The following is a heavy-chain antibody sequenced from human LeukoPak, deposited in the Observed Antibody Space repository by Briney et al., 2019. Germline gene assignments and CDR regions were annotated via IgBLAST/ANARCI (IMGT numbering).Heavy chain of an antibody. CDR2: ISNDGGGI. CDR1: GFTFNNYG. J-gene: IGHJ5*02. D-gene: IGHD3-22*01. CDR3: AKGSTGYFADL. Sequence: GGSLRLSCAASGFTFNNYGLIWVRQAPGKGLEWVAAISNDGGGIMYAAFVEGRFTISRDNSKSTLFLQMNSLRAEDTALYYCAKGSTGYFADLWGQGTLVTVSS. V-gene: IGHV3-23*01.